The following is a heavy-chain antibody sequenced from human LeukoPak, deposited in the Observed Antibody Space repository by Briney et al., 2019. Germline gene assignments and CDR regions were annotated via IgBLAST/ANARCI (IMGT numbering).Heavy chain of an antibody. CDR3: ARDPGFSAFDI. CDR1: GFTFSRSW. J-gene: IGHJ3*02. CDR2: INQDGSVK. D-gene: IGHD6-25*01. V-gene: IGHV3-7*01. Sequence: GGSLRLSFAAPGFTFSRSWMTWFRQAPGKGLDFVANINQDGSVKNYVDFVRGRFTISRDNAKNSLYLQMNSLRAEDTAVYYCARDPGFSAFDIWGQGTMVTVSS.